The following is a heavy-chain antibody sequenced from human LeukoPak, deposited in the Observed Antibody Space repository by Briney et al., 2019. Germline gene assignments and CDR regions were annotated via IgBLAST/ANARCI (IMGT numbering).Heavy chain of an antibody. V-gene: IGHV3-11*06. CDR2: ISSSGTYT. CDR3: ASGIRDGYSIFDC. D-gene: IGHD5-24*01. J-gene: IGHJ4*02. CDR1: GFTLRDYY. Sequence: GGSLRLSCAASGFTLRDYYMTWIRQAPGKGLEWVSCISSSGTYTNYADSVKGRFTISRDNAKNSLYLQMNSLRAEDTAVYYCASGIRDGYSIFDCWGQGTLVTVSS.